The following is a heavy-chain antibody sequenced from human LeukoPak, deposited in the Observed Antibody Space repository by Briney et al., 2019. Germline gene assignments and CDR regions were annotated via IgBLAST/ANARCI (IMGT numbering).Heavy chain of an antibody. V-gene: IGHV3-15*07. J-gene: IGHJ4*02. CDR3: TTEILAYCGGDCYSDYFDY. CDR1: GFTFSNAW. CDR2: IKGKTDGGTT. Sequence: GGSLRLSCAASGFTFSNAWMNWVRQAPGKGLEWVGRIKGKTDGGTTDYAAPVKGRFTISRDDSKNTLYLQMNSLKTEDTAVYYCTTEILAYCGGDCYSDYFDYWGQGTLVTVSS. D-gene: IGHD2-21*02.